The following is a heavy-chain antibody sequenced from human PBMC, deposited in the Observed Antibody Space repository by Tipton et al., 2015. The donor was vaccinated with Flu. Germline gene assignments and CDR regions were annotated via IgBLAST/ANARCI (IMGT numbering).Heavy chain of an antibody. CDR1: GASISSESYY. CDR3: ARVGAVTMVRGLAFDAFDI. J-gene: IGHJ3*02. D-gene: IGHD3-10*01. V-gene: IGHV4-39*07. CDR2: IYHSGST. Sequence: GASISSESYYWGWIRQPPGKGLEWIGDIYHSGSTNYNPSLKSRVTISLDKSKNQFSLNLSSVTAADTAVYYCARVGAVTMVRGLAFDAFDIWGLGTMVAVSS.